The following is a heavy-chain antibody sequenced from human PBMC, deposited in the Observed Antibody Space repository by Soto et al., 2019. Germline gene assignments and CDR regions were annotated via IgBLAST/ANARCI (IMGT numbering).Heavy chain of an antibody. CDR2: MEPSTGTT. Sequence: AASVKVSCKASGYSFTSLDINWVRQTAGQGLEWMGWMEPSTGTTGCAQKFQGRVTMTRDTSINTAYMELTTLTSDDTAFYYCARGVSAGVDYWGQGTLVTVSS. J-gene: IGHJ4*02. CDR1: GYSFTSLD. V-gene: IGHV1-8*01. D-gene: IGHD1-26*01. CDR3: ARGVSAGVDY.